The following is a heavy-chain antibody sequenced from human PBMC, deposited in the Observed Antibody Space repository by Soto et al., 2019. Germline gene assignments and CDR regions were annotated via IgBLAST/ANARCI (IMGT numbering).Heavy chain of an antibody. Sequence: QVQLQESGPGLVNPSETLSLTCTVSGGSISSYYWSWIRQSPGKGLEWIGYIYYSRSTNYNPSLKSRATISVDTSKNQFSLRLRSVTAADTAVYYCAKAYTYGLSYFDSWGQGTLVTVSS. D-gene: IGHD5-18*01. CDR1: GGSISSYY. CDR2: IYYSRST. CDR3: AKAYTYGLSYFDS. V-gene: IGHV4-59*01. J-gene: IGHJ4*02.